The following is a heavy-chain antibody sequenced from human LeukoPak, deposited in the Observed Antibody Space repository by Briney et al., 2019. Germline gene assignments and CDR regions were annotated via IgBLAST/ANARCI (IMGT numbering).Heavy chain of an antibody. CDR2: INWNSDSI. CDR1: GFTFDDYA. CDR3: AINGGGDSGYGNFDY. J-gene: IGHJ4*02. Sequence: PGGSLRLSCAVSGFTFDDYAMHWVRQVPGKGLEWVSGINWNSDSIGYADSVKGRFTTSRDNAKNSLYLQMNSLRAEDTAFYYCAINGGGDSGYGNFDYWGPGTLVTVSS. V-gene: IGHV3-9*01. D-gene: IGHD5-12*01.